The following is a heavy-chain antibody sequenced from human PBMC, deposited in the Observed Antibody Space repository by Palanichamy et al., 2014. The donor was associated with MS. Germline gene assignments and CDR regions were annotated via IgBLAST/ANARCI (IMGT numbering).Heavy chain of an antibody. V-gene: IGHV3-21*01. CDR2: ISSSSSYI. Sequence: EVQLVESGGGLVKPGGSLRLSCAASGFTFSPYSMNWVRQAPGKGLERVSSISSSSSYIYYADSVKGRFAISRDNAKNSLYLQMNSLRAEDTAVYYCARGLLYYDILTGTGAFDIWGQGTMVTVSS. CDR3: ARGLLYYDILTGTGAFDI. CDR1: GFTFSPYS. D-gene: IGHD3-9*01. J-gene: IGHJ3*02.